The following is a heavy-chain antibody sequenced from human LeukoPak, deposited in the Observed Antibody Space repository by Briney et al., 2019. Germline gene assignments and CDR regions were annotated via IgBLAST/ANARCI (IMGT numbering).Heavy chain of an antibody. CDR1: GFTFSSYA. J-gene: IGHJ4*02. CDR3: ARDQGYCGSTGCIRWHDC. CDR2: ISNTGDTI. V-gene: IGHV3-48*01. D-gene: IGHD2-2*01. Sequence: GGSLRLSCAASGFTFSSYAMSWVRQAPGKGLEWLLYISNTGDTIYYADSVKGRFAIARDNAKDTVYLQMSGLRAEDTAVYYCARDQGYCGSTGCIRWHDCWGQGTLVTVSS.